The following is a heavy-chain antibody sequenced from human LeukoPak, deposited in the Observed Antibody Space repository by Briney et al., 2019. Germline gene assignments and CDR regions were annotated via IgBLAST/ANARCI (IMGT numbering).Heavy chain of an antibody. V-gene: IGHV1-46*01. D-gene: IGHD3-3*01. Sequence: ASVKVSCKASGYTFTSYYMHWVRQAPGQGLEWMGIINPSGGSTSYAQKFQGRVTMTRDMSTSTVYMELSSLRSEDTAVYYCAKSWSALYYFDYWGQGTLVTVSS. CDR2: INPSGGST. J-gene: IGHJ4*02. CDR3: AKSWSALYYFDY. CDR1: GYTFTSYY.